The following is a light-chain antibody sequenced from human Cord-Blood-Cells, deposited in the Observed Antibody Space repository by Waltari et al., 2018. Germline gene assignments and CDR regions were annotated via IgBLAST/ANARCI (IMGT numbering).Light chain of an antibody. CDR3: QKYNSAPWT. CDR1: QGISNY. Sequence: DIQMTQSPSSLPASVRGRVTITCRASQGISNYLAWYQQKPGKVPKLLIYAASTLQSGVPSRFSGSGSGTDFTLTISSLQPEDVATYYCQKYNSAPWTFGQGTKVEIK. J-gene: IGKJ1*01. CDR2: AAS. V-gene: IGKV1-27*01.